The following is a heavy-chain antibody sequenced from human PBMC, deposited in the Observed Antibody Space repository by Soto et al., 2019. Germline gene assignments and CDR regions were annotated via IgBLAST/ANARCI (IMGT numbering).Heavy chain of an antibody. V-gene: IGHV4-59*01. J-gene: IGHJ6*02. D-gene: IGHD3-9*01. CDR1: GGSISSYY. CDR2: IYYSGST. CDR3: ARDHPYYDILTGYSPSGMDV. Sequence: PSETLSLTCTVSGGSISSYYWSWIRQPPGKGLEWIGYIYYSGSTNYNPSLKSRVTISVDTSKNQFSLKLSSVTAADTAVYYCARDHPYYDILTGYSPSGMDVWGQGTTVT.